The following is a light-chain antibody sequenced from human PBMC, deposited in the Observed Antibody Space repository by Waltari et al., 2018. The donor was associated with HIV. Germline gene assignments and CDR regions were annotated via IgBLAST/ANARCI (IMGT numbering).Light chain of an antibody. J-gene: IGLJ2*01. CDR2: NVN. CDR3: CSYTSSGPRYVL. V-gene: IGLV2-14*03. Sequence: QSALTQPASVSGSLAQSITISCTGTSRDGGGSNLVSWYQQHPGKAPKLIIYNVNSRPSGVSIRFSGSRSANTASLTISGLQAEDEADYFCCSYTSSGPRYVLFGGGTRLTVL. CDR1: SRDGGGSNL.